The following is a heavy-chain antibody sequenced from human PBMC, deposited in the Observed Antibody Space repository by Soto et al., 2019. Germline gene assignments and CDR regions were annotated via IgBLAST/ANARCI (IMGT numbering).Heavy chain of an antibody. Sequence: GGSLRLSCAASGFTFSSYSMNWVRQAPGKGLEWVSSISSSSSYIYYADSVKGRFTISRDNAKNSLYLQMNSLRAEDTAVYYCARELTRVYYYYYYGMDVWGQGTTVTVSS. CDR2: ISSSSSYI. V-gene: IGHV3-21*01. J-gene: IGHJ6*02. CDR3: ARELTRVYYYYYYGMDV. CDR1: GFTFSSYS.